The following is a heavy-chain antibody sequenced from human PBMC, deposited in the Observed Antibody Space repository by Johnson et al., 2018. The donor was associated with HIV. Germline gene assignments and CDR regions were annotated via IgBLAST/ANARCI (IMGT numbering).Heavy chain of an antibody. V-gene: IGHV3-30*04. J-gene: IGHJ3*02. D-gene: IGHD1-26*01. CDR2: IFYDGSDK. Sequence: WVRQAPGKGLEWVAVIFYDGSDKFHADSVKGRFTISRDTSKNTLYLQMNSLRAEDTAVYYCAREERTGVGDAFDTWGQGTMVIVSS. CDR3: AREERTGVGDAFDT.